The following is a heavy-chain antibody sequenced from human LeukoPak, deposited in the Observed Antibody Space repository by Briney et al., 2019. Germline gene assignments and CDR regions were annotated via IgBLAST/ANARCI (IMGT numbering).Heavy chain of an antibody. CDR2: IIGGGGST. V-gene: IGHV3-23*01. CDR3: AHGAMYQLDY. CDR1: GFPFSSHG. J-gene: IGHJ4*02. D-gene: IGHD2-2*01. Sequence: GGSLRLSCAASGFPFSSHGMSWVRQAPGKGLEWVSGIIGGGGSTYYADSVKGRFTISGDNSRNTLFLQMTSLRAEDTAVYYCAHGAMYQLDYWGQGTLVTVSS.